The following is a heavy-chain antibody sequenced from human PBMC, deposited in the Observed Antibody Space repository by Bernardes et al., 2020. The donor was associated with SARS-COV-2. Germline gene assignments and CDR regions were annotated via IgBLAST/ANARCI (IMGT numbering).Heavy chain of an antibody. V-gene: IGHV3-23*01. D-gene: IGHD1-1*01. CDR2: ISGSGGST. CDR1: GFTFSRYA. CDR3: AKDPRFTTEYFDY. J-gene: IGHJ4*02. Sequence: GGSLRLSCAASGFTFSRYAMSWVRQAPGKGLEWVSAISGSGGSTYYADSVKGRFTISRDNSKNTLYLQMNSLRAEDTAVYYCAKDPRFTTEYFDYWGQGTLVTVSS.